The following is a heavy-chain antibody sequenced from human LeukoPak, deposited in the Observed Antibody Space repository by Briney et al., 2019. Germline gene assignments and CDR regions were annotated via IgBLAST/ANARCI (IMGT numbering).Heavy chain of an antibody. Sequence: ASVKVSCKATGYSFTGYYMYWVRQAPGQWLEWMGWINPNSGGTNYAQKFQGWVTMTRDTSISTAYMELSRLRSDDTAVYYCARDGGLRSPFVDYWGQGTLVTVSS. CDR2: INPNSGGT. V-gene: IGHV1-2*04. D-gene: IGHD3-16*01. J-gene: IGHJ4*02. CDR1: GYSFTGYY. CDR3: ARDGGLRSPFVDY.